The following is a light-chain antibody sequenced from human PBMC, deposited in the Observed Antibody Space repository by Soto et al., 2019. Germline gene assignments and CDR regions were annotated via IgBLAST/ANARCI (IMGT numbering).Light chain of an antibody. V-gene: IGKV3-20*01. CDR3: QQYGSSRT. CDR2: GAS. Sequence: IVLTPSPGTLSLSPGEKATLSCRASQSVSSCYLAWYQQKPGQAPRLLIYGASSRATGIPDRFSGSVSGTDFTLTISRLEPEDFAVYYCQQYGSSRTFGQGTKVDIK. J-gene: IGKJ1*01. CDR1: QSVSSCY.